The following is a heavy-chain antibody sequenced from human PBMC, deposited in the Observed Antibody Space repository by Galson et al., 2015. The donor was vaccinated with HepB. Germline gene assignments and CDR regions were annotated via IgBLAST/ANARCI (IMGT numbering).Heavy chain of an antibody. V-gene: IGHV3-23*01. CDR3: AKGQGYNSLGVDY. J-gene: IGHJ4*02. D-gene: IGHD5-24*01. Sequence: SLRLSCAAPGFTFSSYAMTWVRETPGKGLEWVSGMSGSGGNTYYTDYVKDRFTISRDNSRNTVNLQMNSLRVEDTAVYYCAKGQGYNSLGVDYWGQGTLVTVSS. CDR1: GFTFSSYA. CDR2: MSGSGGNT.